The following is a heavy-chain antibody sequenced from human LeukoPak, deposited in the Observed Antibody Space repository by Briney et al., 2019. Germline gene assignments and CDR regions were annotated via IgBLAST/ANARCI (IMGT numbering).Heavy chain of an antibody. CDR3: ARAGNIAVAGTERCFDY. V-gene: IGHV3-33*01. CDR1: GFTFSSYG. D-gene: IGHD6-19*01. Sequence: GGSLRLSCAASGFTFSSYGMHWVRQAPGKGLEWVAVIWYDGSNKYYADSVKGRSTISRDNSKNTLYLQMNSLRAEDTAVYYCARAGNIAVAGTERCFDYWGQGTLVTVSS. CDR2: IWYDGSNK. J-gene: IGHJ4*02.